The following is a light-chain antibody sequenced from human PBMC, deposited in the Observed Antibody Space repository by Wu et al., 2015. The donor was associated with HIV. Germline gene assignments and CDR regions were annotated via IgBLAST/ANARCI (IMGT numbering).Light chain of an antibody. CDR1: GHQQL. Sequence: SVETESPSTLPGQSGHQQLFSLVSEKPGKAPKLLIYEASALENGVPSRFSGSGSGTEFTLTISSLQPDDFATYYCQQYNFYSRTFGQGTKVEVK. J-gene: IGKJ1*01. CDR3: QQYNFYSRT. V-gene: IGKV1-5*03. CDR2: EAS.